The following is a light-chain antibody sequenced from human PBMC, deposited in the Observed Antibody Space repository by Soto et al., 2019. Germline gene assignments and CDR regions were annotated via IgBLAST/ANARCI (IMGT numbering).Light chain of an antibody. CDR2: GAS. CDR1: QSVSGSY. V-gene: IGKV3-20*01. Sequence: EVVLTQSPGTLSVSPVERATLSCSSSQSVSGSYLAWYQQKPGQAPRLLIYGASSRATGIPDRFSGSGSGTDFTLTISRLEPEDFAVYYCQQYGTSPRTFGQGTKVDIK. J-gene: IGKJ1*01. CDR3: QQYGTSPRT.